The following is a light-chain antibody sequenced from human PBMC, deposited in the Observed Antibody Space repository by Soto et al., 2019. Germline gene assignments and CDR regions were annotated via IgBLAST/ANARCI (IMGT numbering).Light chain of an antibody. Sequence: QSVLTQPPSASGTPGQSVTISCTGTKNDIGVYEFVSWYQHHPGKAPRLFISEVVQRPSGVPDRFSGSKSGNTASLTVSGLQAADDADYFCKSYAGSNTYVFGSGTKLTVL. J-gene: IGLJ1*01. CDR3: KSYAGSNTYV. V-gene: IGLV2-8*01. CDR2: EVV. CDR1: KNDIGVYEF.